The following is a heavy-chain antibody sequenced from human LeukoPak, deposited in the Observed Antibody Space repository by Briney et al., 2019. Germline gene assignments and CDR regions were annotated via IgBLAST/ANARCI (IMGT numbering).Heavy chain of an antibody. D-gene: IGHD1-1*01. CDR2: IYYSGST. Sequence: SETLSLTCTVSGGSIRSSYYYWGWIRQPPGKGLEWIGYIYYSGSTYYNPSLKSRVTISVDTSKNQFSLKLSSVTAADTAVYYCARDENGFFDYWGQGTLVTVSS. CDR3: ARDENGFFDY. CDR1: GGSIRSSYYY. V-gene: IGHV4-31*03. J-gene: IGHJ4*02.